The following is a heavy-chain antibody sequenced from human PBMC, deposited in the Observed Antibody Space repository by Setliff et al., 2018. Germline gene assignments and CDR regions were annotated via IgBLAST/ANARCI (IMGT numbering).Heavy chain of an antibody. V-gene: IGHV1-18*01. D-gene: IGHD2-2*01. CDR2: INPYNGVT. Sequence: ASVKVSCKASGYTFTSYGISWVRQAPGQGLEWMGYINPYNGVTYYAQNVQARVTMTTDTSTSTAYMEVRSLTSDDTAVYYCARLVRYCTRTSCQRTPGAEYWGQGTLVTVSS. J-gene: IGHJ4*02. CDR3: ARLVRYCTRTSCQRTPGAEY. CDR1: GYTFTSYG.